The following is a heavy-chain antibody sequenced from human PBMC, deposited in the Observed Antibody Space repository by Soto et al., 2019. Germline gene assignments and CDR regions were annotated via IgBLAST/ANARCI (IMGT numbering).Heavy chain of an antibody. D-gene: IGHD3-22*01. CDR1: GFMFNDYA. CDR2: ISSDGNHQ. J-gene: IGHJ4*02. V-gene: IGHV3-30*03. Sequence: GGSLRLSCATSGFMFNDYAMYWVRQAPGQGLEWVAMISSDGNHQFYVDNVRGRFTVSRDNSKNTLNLQMNSLRPEDTAVYYCSRGTYYPQSSGFHADYWGPGTVVTVSS. CDR3: SRGTYYPQSSGFHADY.